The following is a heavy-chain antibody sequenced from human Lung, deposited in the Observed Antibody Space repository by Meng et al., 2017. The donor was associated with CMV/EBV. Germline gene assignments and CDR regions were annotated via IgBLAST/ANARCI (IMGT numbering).Heavy chain of an antibody. Sequence: QALLLRSGGEVKKPGSSVTFSCTASGYTFTNYGITWVRQAPGQGLEWMGWISAYNGNTNYAQTLQGRLTMTTDTSTSTAYMELRSLRSDDTAVYYCARVEVGITSGDYWGQGTLVTVSS. V-gene: IGHV1-18*01. CDR2: ISAYNGNT. D-gene: IGHD1-26*01. J-gene: IGHJ4*02. CDR1: GYTFTNYG. CDR3: ARVEVGITSGDY.